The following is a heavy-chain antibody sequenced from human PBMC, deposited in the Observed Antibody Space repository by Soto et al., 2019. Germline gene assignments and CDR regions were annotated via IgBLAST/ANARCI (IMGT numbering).Heavy chain of an antibody. Sequence: GGSLRLSCAASGFTFSSYAMSWVRQAPGKGLEWVSVISGSGGSIYYVDSVRGRLTISRDNSKNTLYLQMNSLRAEDTAVYYCAKDQYCSGGSCYLAYGGQGPLVTVSS. D-gene: IGHD2-15*01. J-gene: IGHJ4*02. CDR1: GFTFSSYA. CDR3: AKDQYCSGGSCYLAY. CDR2: ISGSGGSI. V-gene: IGHV3-23*01.